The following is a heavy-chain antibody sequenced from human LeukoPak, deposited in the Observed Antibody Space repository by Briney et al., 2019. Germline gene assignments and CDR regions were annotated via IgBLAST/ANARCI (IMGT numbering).Heavy chain of an antibody. D-gene: IGHD4-17*01. CDR3: ARETGPPTFTVTTGHAFDI. J-gene: IGHJ3*02. Sequence: SVKVSCKASGGTFSSYAISWVRQAPGQGLEWMGGIIPIFGTANYAQKFQGRVTITADESTSTAYMELSSLRSEDTAVYYCARETGPPTFTVTTGHAFDIWGQGTMVTVSS. CDR2: IIPIFGTA. CDR1: GGTFSSYA. V-gene: IGHV1-69*13.